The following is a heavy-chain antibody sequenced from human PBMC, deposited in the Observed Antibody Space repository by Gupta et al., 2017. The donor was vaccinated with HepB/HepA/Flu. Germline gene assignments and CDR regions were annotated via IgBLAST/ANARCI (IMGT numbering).Heavy chain of an antibody. J-gene: IGHJ4*02. Sequence: EVQLVESGGNFVQPGGSLRLSCVASGFTFSNYLMHWVRQAPGKGLVWVSRTENDGSRTDYADSVKGRFTVSRDNAKNTLYLQTDSLRVEDTAIYYCARDHNWELFDYWGQGTLVTVSS. CDR1: GFTFSNYL. CDR2: TENDGSRT. V-gene: IGHV3-74*01. D-gene: IGHD1-1*01. CDR3: ARDHNWELFDY.